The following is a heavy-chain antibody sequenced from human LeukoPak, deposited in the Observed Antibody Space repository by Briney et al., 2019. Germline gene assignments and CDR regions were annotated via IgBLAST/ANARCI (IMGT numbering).Heavy chain of an antibody. CDR1: GFTFSSYG. J-gene: IGHJ4*02. V-gene: IGHV3-30*18. D-gene: IGHD3-22*01. CDR2: LSYDGSNN. CDR3: AKDAPPHTYYYDGSGYDY. Sequence: GGTLRLSCAASGFTFSSYGLHWVRQGPGKGLERVAVLSYDGSNNYYADSVKGRFTISRDNSTSTLYLQMNSLRAEDTAVYYCAKDAPPHTYYYDGSGYDYWGQGTLVAVSS.